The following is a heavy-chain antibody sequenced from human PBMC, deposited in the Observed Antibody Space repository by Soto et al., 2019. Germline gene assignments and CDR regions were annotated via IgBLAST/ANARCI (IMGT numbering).Heavy chain of an antibody. CDR1: GFTFSSYA. CDR3: ARTPHDSSGYTFDY. V-gene: IGHV3-30-3*01. J-gene: IGHJ4*02. Sequence: GSLRLSCAASGFTFSSYAMHWVRQAPGKGLEWVAVISYDGSNKYYADSVKGRFTISRDNSKNTLYLQMNSLRAEDTAVYYCARTPHDSSGYTFDYWGQGTLVTVSS. D-gene: IGHD3-22*01. CDR2: ISYDGSNK.